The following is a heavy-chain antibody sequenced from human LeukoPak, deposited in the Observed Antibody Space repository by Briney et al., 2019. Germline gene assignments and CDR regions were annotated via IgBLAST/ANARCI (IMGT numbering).Heavy chain of an antibody. CDR3: ARKDRGYSYGNSD. D-gene: IGHD5-18*01. CDR1: GGSFSGYY. V-gene: IGHV4-34*01. Sequence: SETLSLTCAVYGGSFSGYYWSWIRQPPGKGLEWIGEINHSGSTNYNPSLKSRVTISVDTSKNQFSLKLSSVTAADTAVYYCARKDRGYSYGNSDWGQGTLVTVAS. CDR2: INHSGST. J-gene: IGHJ4*02.